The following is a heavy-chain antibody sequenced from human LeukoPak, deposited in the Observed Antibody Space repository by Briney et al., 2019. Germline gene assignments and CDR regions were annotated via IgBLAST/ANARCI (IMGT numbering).Heavy chain of an antibody. Sequence: SETLSLTCAVYGGSFSGYYWSWIRQPPEKGLEWIGEINHSGSTNYNPSLKSRVTISVDTSKNQFSLKLSSVTAADTAVYYCARGGLRYFDWLLSGGNWFDPWGQGTLVTVSS. CDR1: GGSFSGYY. J-gene: IGHJ5*02. CDR3: ARGGLRYFDWLLSGGNWFDP. V-gene: IGHV4-34*01. D-gene: IGHD3-9*01. CDR2: INHSGST.